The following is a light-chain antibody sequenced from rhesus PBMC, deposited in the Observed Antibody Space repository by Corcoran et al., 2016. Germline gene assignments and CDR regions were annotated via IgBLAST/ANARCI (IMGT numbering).Light chain of an antibody. CDR2: GAA. CDR1: PSVSSY. V-gene: IGKV3-31*02. CDR3: QETSNLFT. J-gene: IGKJ3*01. Sequence: EIVMTQSPATLSLFPGETATISCRTSPSVSSYLAWYQKKPGQAPRLLIYGAASRATGIPDRFSGRGSGTDFTLTISSLEPEDFAVYYCQETSNLFTFGPGTKLDIK.